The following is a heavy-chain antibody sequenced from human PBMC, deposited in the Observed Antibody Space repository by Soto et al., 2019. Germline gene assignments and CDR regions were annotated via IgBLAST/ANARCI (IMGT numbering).Heavy chain of an antibody. D-gene: IGHD3-3*01. CDR2: INAGNGNT. CDR1: GYTFTSYA. Sequence: GASVKVSCKASGYTFTSYAMHWVRQAPGQRLEWMGWINAGNGNTKYSQKFQGRVTITRDTSASTAYMELSSLRSEDTAVYYCARTDPYYDFWSGYYHHPPGSGCDSRPHCFDFWGQGNLVTVSS. V-gene: IGHV1-3*01. J-gene: IGHJ4*02. CDR3: ARTDPYYDFWSGYYHHPPGSGCDSRPHCFDF.